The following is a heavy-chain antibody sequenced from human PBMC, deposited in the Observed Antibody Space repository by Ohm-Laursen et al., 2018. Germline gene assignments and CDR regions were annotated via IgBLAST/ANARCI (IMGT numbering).Heavy chain of an antibody. Sequence: SLRLSCAASGFTFSSYAMSWVRQAPGKGLEWVSSISGNAVRTYDADSVKGRFSISRDNSKNTLDLQMNSLRAEDTAVYYCAKGPFIAVAGSNYVFDYWGQGTLVTVSS. CDR3: AKGPFIAVAGSNYVFDY. CDR2: ISGNAVRT. D-gene: IGHD6-19*01. V-gene: IGHV3-23*01. J-gene: IGHJ4*02. CDR1: GFTFSSYA.